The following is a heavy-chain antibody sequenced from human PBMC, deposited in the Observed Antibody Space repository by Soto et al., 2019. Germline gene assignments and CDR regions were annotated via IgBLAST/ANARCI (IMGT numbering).Heavy chain of an antibody. J-gene: IGHJ6*03. Sequence: PSETLSLTCTVSGGSISSYYWSWIRQPPGKGLEWIGYIYYSGGTNYNPSLKSRVTISVDTSKNQFSLKLSSVTAADTAVYYCARRYYYGSGSYYMDVWGKGTTVTVSS. V-gene: IGHV4-59*01. CDR1: GGSISSYY. D-gene: IGHD3-10*01. CDR3: ARRYYYGSGSYYMDV. CDR2: IYYSGGT.